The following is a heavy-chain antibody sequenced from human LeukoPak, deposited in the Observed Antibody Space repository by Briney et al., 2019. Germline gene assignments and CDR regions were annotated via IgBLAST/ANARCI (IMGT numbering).Heavy chain of an antibody. Sequence: GESLKISCKGSGYSFTNNWIGWVRQMPGKGLGWVGIIYPGDSYASYSPSFQGQVTISADKSISTAYLQWSSLKASDTAMYYCARHGPDLGGTWHAFHIWGQGTMVTVSS. J-gene: IGHJ3*02. D-gene: IGHD1-26*01. CDR3: ARHGPDLGGTWHAFHI. V-gene: IGHV5-51*01. CDR1: GYSFTNNW. CDR2: IYPGDSYA.